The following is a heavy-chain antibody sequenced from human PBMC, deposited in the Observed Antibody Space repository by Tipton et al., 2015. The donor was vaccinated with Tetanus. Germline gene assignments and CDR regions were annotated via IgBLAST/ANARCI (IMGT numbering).Heavy chain of an antibody. CDR2: IYYSGST. CDR3: ARDQARGARGWNCFGC. CDR1: GGSISSGGYY. Sequence: GLVKPSQTLSLTCTVSGGSISSGGYYWSWIRQHPGKGLEWIGDIYYSGSTYYNPSLKSRVSISVDTSKNQFSLKLNSVTAADTAVYCCARDQARGARGWNCFGCWGQGTLVTVSS. J-gene: IGHJ4*02. D-gene: IGHD1-26*01. V-gene: IGHV4-31*03.